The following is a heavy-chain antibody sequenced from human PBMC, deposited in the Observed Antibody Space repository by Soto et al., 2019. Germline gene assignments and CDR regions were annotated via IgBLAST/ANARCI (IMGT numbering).Heavy chain of an antibody. CDR3: AKDFLHIVSTSWYFDL. Sequence: GGSLRLSCAASGFIFSNFAMSWVRQAAGKGLEWVSAITGVGGRTFYSDSVRGRFTISRDNSKNRLYLQMNSLRAEDTAEYFCAKDFLHIVSTSWYFDLWGRGTLVTVSS. CDR2: ITGVGGRT. CDR1: GFIFSNFA. J-gene: IGHJ2*01. V-gene: IGHV3-23*01. D-gene: IGHD5-12*01.